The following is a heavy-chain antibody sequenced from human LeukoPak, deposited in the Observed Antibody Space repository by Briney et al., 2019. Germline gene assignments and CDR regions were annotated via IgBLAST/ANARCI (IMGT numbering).Heavy chain of an antibody. CDR2: INHSGST. J-gene: IGHJ3*02. V-gene: IGHV4-34*01. Sequence: PSETLSLTCAVYGGSFSGYYWSWIRQPPGKGLEWIGEINHSGSTNYNPSLKSRVTISVDTSKNQFSLKLSSVTAADTAVYYCARFRYGITGTYDALDIWGQGTMVTVSS. CDR1: GGSFSGYY. CDR3: ARFRYGITGTYDALDI. D-gene: IGHD1-20*01.